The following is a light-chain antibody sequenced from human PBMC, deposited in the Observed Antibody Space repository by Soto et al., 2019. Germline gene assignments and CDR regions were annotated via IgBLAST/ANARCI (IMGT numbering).Light chain of an antibody. CDR3: LLYMGNGIYL. CDR2: STN. V-gene: IGLV8-61*01. CDR1: SAPVSTTYY. J-gene: IGLJ1*01. Sequence: QTVVTQEPSVSVSPGGIVTLTCGLRSAPVSTTYYPAWCQQTPGQPPRTLIYSTNTRSSGVPDRFSGSIRGNKAALTITGAQADDEADYHCLLYMGNGIYLFGPGTKVTVL.